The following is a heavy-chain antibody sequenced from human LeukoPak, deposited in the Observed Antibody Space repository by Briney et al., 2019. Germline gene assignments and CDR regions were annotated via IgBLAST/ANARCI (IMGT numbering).Heavy chain of an antibody. CDR1: GGSISSYY. J-gene: IGHJ6*03. CDR2: IYTSGST. D-gene: IGHD1-26*01. Sequence: SETLSLTCSVSGGSISSYYWNWIRQPAGKGLEWIGRIYTSGSTNYNPSLKSRVTMSIDTSKNQFSLKLSSVTAADTAVYYCASGGSWDMDVWGKGTTVTVSS. V-gene: IGHV4-4*07. CDR3: ASGGSWDMDV.